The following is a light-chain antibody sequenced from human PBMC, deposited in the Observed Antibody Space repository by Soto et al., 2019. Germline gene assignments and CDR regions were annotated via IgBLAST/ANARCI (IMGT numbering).Light chain of an antibody. Sequence: IQLTQSTSSLSASVGDRVTITSRASQGISSFLAWYQQKPGKAPKLLIYGASTLQSGAPSRFSGSGSGTDFTLTIGSLQPEDFATYYCQQLNSFPIPFGPGTKVDIK. CDR2: GAS. V-gene: IGKV1-9*01. CDR1: QGISSF. CDR3: QQLNSFPIP. J-gene: IGKJ3*01.